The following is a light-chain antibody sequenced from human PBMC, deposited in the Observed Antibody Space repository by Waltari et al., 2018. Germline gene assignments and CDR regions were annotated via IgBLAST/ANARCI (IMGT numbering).Light chain of an antibody. J-gene: IGKJ2*01. CDR1: QSISSY. V-gene: IGKV1-39*01. CDR2: AAS. Sequence: DIQMTQSPPSLSASLGDRVTITCRASQSISSYLKWYQQKPGQAPKLLIYAASSLHSGVPSRFSGSGSGTDFTLTISRLQPEDFAAYYCQQSYSTPPTFGQGTKVEIK. CDR3: QQSYSTPPT.